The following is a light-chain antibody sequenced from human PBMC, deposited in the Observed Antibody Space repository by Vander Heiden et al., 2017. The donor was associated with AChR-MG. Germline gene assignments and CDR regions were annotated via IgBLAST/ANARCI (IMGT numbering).Light chain of an antibody. CDR2: LNSDGSH. CDR1: RGNSRYA. J-gene: IGLJ3*02. CDR3: QTWGTGSRV. V-gene: IGLV4-69*01. Sequence: QLVLTHSPSASPSLGASVKLTCPLSRGNSRYASAWHQQQPEKGPRYLMKLNSDGSHSKGDGIPDRFSGDSSGAERYLTISSLQSEDEADYYGQTWGTGSRVFGGGTKLTVL.